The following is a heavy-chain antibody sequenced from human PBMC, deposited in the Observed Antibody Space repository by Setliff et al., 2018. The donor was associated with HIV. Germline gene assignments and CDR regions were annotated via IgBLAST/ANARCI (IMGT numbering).Heavy chain of an antibody. Sequence: PGGSLRLSCAASGFTFSSYAMTWVRQAPGMGLEWVSGISDSGDSTYYAVSVKGRFTSSRDNSKNSLYLQMNNLRTDDTALYYCAQGSDPQLVTLFAYWGQGTLVTVSS. J-gene: IGHJ4*02. D-gene: IGHD6-6*01. CDR3: AQGSDPQLVTLFAY. V-gene: IGHV3-23*01. CDR2: ISDSGDST. CDR1: GFTFSSYA.